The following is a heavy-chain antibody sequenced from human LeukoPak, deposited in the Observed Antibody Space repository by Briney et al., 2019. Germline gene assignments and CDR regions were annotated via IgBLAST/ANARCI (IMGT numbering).Heavy chain of an antibody. CDR1: GFTLSSHS. J-gene: IGHJ4*02. CDR3: EKTGYYDGSGSWATEY. Sequence: PGGSLTLSCVPSGFTLSSHSMSWVRQAPGNGREWVGAISGSGGSTYYADSVKGRFTISRDDAKNRMYLHMNRLTAADTAVYYYEKTGYYDGSGSWATEYWGKGTLVTVSS. V-gene: IGHV3-23*01. CDR2: ISGSGGST. D-gene: IGHD3-10*01.